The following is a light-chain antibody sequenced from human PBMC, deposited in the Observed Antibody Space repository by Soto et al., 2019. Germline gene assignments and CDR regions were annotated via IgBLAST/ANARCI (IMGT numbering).Light chain of an antibody. J-gene: IGLJ2*01. V-gene: IGLV2-14*01. CDR2: EVS. CDR3: ISYTSSSTLVV. CDR1: SSDVGGYNY. Sequence: QSALTQPASVSGYPGQSITISCTGTSSDVGGYNYVSWYQQHPGKAPKLMIYEVSNRPSGVSNRFSGSKSGNTASMTISGLQAEDEADYYCISYTSSSTLVVFGGGTKVTVL.